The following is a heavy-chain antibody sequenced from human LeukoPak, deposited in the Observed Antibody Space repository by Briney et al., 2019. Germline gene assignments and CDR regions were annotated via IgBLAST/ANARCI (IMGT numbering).Heavy chain of an antibody. D-gene: IGHD3-9*01. J-gene: IGHJ4*02. CDR2: ISGSGGST. Sequence: PGGSLTLSCAASGFTFSSYAMSWVRQTPGKGLEWVSAISGSGGSTYYTDSVKRRFTISRDNSKHSLYLQMNSLRAEDTAVYYCAKDGGYDMLTGDYSSTYFDCWGQGTLVTVSS. V-gene: IGHV3-23*01. CDR3: AKDGGYDMLTGDYSSTYFDC. CDR1: GFTFSSYA.